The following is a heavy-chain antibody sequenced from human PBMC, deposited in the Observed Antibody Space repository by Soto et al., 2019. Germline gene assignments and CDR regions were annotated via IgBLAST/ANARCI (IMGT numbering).Heavy chain of an antibody. J-gene: IGHJ2*01. V-gene: IGHV4-4*02. CDR1: GGSISIRDW. CDR3: ATGNVDSMLEA. D-gene: IGHD3-16*01. CDR2: IYHGGGT. Sequence: PSETLSLTCSVSGGSISIRDWWTWVRRAPGKGLEWIGKIYHGGGTNFSPSLRGRVNISIDKSRKFFSLTLNSVTAADTAIYFCATGNVDSMLEAWGRGTLVTVSS.